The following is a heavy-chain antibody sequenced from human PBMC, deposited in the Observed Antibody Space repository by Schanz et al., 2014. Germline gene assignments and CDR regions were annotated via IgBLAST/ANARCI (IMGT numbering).Heavy chain of an antibody. Sequence: VQLVDSGGGLVKPGGSLRLSCAASGFTFSTYWMHWVRQAPGKGLEWVSGIGGSGDSTHYADSVKGRFIISRDNSKNTLYLQVNSLRAEDTAVYYCAKHVRSLTGNDYWGQGTLVTVSS. V-gene: IGHV3-23*04. CDR3: AKHVRSLTGNDY. CDR2: IGGSGDST. D-gene: IGHD3-9*01. J-gene: IGHJ4*02. CDR1: GFTFSTYW.